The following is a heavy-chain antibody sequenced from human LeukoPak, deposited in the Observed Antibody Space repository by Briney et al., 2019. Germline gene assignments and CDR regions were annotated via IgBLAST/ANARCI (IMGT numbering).Heavy chain of an antibody. CDR3: AKSPGLLSGFHY. CDR1: GFTFSNYA. Sequence: GGSLRLSCTASGFTFSNYAMNWVRQAPGKGLEWVSGISGSGGSTYYADSVKGQFTISRDNSKNTLYLQMNSLRGEDTAVYYCAKSPGLLSGFHYWGQGTLVTVSS. D-gene: IGHD3-22*01. CDR2: ISGSGGST. J-gene: IGHJ4*02. V-gene: IGHV3-23*01.